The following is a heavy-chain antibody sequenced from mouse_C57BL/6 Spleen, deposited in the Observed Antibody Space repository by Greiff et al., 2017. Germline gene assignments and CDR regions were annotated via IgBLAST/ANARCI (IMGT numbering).Heavy chain of an antibody. V-gene: IGHV5-4*01. CDR2: ISDGGSYT. Sequence: EVQGVESGGGLVKPGGSLKLSCAASGFTFSSYAMSWVRQTPEKRLEWVATISDGGSYTYYPDNVKGRFTISRDNATNNLYLQMSHLKSEDTAMYYCRRAYSNWDYYAMDYWGQGTSVTVSS. CDR3: RRAYSNWDYYAMDY. CDR1: GFTFSSYA. J-gene: IGHJ4*01. D-gene: IGHD2-5*01.